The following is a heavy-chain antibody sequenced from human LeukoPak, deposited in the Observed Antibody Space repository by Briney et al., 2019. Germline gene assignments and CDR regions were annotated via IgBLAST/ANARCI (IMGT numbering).Heavy chain of an antibody. Sequence: ASVKVSCKASGYTFTSYDINWVRQATGQGLEWMGWISAYNGNTNYAQKLQGRVTMTTDTSTSTAYMELRSLRSDDTAVYYCARALAAAGHYWGQGTLVTVSS. CDR3: ARALAAAGHY. D-gene: IGHD6-13*01. J-gene: IGHJ4*02. CDR1: GYTFTSYD. CDR2: ISAYNGNT. V-gene: IGHV1-18*01.